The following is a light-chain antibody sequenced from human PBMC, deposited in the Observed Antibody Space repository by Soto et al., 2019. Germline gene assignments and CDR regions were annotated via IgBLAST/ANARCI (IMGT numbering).Light chain of an antibody. Sequence: QSALTQPASVSGSPGQSITISCTGTSSDVGGYNYVSWYQQHPGKAPKLMIYEVSNRPSGVSNRFSGSKSGNTASLTISGSQAEDEADYYCSSYTSSSTWVFGGGTKLTVL. CDR1: SSDVGGYNY. J-gene: IGLJ3*02. V-gene: IGLV2-14*01. CDR3: SSYTSSSTWV. CDR2: EVS.